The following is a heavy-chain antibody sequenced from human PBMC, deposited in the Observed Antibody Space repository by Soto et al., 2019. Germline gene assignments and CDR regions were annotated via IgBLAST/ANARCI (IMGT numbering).Heavy chain of an antibody. CDR3: ARDRRQLARIYFYYGMDV. CDR1: GFTFSNYG. V-gene: IGHV3-30*03. CDR2: ISYDGSNI. D-gene: IGHD6-6*01. J-gene: IGHJ6*02. Sequence: LRRSCAASGFTFSNYGMHWVRQSPGKGLEWVAFISYDGSNIYYADSVNGRFTISRDNSRNTLYLQMSGLRAEDTAVYYCARDRRQLARIYFYYGMDVWGQGTTVTVSS.